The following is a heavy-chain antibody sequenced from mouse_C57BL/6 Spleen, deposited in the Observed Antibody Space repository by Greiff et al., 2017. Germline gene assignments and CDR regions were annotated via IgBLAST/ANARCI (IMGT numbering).Heavy chain of an antibody. D-gene: IGHD4-1*01. J-gene: IGHJ2*01. CDR2: IDPSDSYT. V-gene: IGHV1-50*01. Sequence: QVQLQQPGAELVKPGASVKLSCKASGYTFTSYWMQWVKQRPGQGLEWIGEIDPSDSYTNYNQKFKGKATLTVDTSSSTAYMQLSSLTSEDSAVYYCARGELERAYYFDYWGQGTTLTVSS. CDR3: ARGELERAYYFDY. CDR1: GYTFTSYW.